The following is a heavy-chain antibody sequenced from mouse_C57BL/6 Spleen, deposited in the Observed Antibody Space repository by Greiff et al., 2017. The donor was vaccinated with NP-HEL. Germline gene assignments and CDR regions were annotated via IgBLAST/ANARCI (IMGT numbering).Heavy chain of an antibody. CDR3: AKRGSITTVVAPYYAMDY. Sequence: VQLQQSGAELVKPGASVKISCKASGYAFSSYWMNWVKQRPGKGLEWIGQIYPGDGDTNYNGKFKGKATLTADKSSSTAYMQLSSLTSEDSAVYFVAKRGSITTVVAPYYAMDYWGQGTSVTVSS. J-gene: IGHJ4*01. V-gene: IGHV1-80*01. CDR2: IYPGDGDT. CDR1: GYAFSSYW. D-gene: IGHD1-1*01.